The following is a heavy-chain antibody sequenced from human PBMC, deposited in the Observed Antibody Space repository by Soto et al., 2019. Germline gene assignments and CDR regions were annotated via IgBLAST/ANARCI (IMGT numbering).Heavy chain of an antibody. CDR3: AKDGSYYDSPTESDS. D-gene: IGHD3-22*01. V-gene: IGHV3-23*01. J-gene: IGHJ4*02. CDR2: ISGSGGHT. Sequence: LRLSCAASGFTFSNYVMSSVRQAPGKGLDWVSGISGSGGHTYYADSVKGRFTISRDNSKNTLYLQMNSLRAEDTAVYFCAKDGSYYDSPTESDSWGQGTLVTVSS. CDR1: GFTFSNYV.